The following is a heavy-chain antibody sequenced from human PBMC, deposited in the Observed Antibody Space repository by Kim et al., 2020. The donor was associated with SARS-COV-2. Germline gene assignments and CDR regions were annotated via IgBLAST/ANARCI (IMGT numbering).Heavy chain of an antibody. CDR3: AKGGYTYGWGVFDY. D-gene: IGHD5-18*01. CDR1: GFTFRSYA. V-gene: IGHV3-23*01. Sequence: GGSLRLSCAASGFTFRSYAMTWVRQAPGKGLEWVSAINGGGSTYYEDSVKGRFTISRDNSKNTLYLQMNSLRAEDTAVYYCAKGGYTYGWGVFDYWGQGT. CDR2: INGGGST. J-gene: IGHJ4*02.